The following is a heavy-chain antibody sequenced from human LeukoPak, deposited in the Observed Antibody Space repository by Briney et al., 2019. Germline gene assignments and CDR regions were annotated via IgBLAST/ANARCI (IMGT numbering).Heavy chain of an antibody. D-gene: IGHD3-10*01. V-gene: IGHV3-9*01. Sequence: GSSLRLSCVASGLTLDRYAMHWVRQGPGKGLEWVAGFSLDTDRIDYADSVRGRFTVSKDDAKKTLYLQMNNLRTEDTALYYCTKDITPGGADVWGQGTTVTVSS. J-gene: IGHJ6*02. CDR2: FSLDTDRI. CDR3: TKDITPGGADV. CDR1: GLTLDRYA.